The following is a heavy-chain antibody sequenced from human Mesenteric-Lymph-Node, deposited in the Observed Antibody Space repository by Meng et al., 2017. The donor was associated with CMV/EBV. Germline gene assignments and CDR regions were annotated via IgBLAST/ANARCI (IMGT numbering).Heavy chain of an antibody. Sequence: GGSLRLSCAASGFTFSSYEMNWVRQAPGKGLEWVSYISSSGSTIYYADSVKGRFTISRDNAKNSLYLQMNSLRAEDTAVYYCARDGVVVVPAASITYFDYWGQGTLVTVSS. CDR3: ARDGVVVVPAASITYFDY. J-gene: IGHJ4*02. CDR2: ISSSGSTI. D-gene: IGHD2-2*01. CDR1: GFTFSSYE. V-gene: IGHV3-48*03.